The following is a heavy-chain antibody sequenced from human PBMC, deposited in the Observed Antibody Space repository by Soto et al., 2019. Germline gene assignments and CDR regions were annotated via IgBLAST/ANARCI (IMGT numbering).Heavy chain of an antibody. CDR3: ARGGMWLSDSHYYYYYGMDV. J-gene: IGHJ6*02. D-gene: IGHD3-22*01. V-gene: IGHV5-51*01. CDR2: IYPGDSDT. Sequence: PGESLKISCKGSGYSFTSYWIGWVRQMPGKGLEWMGIIYPGDSDTRYSPSFQGQVTISADKSISTAYLQWSSLKASDTAVYYCARGGMWLSDSHYYYYYGMDVWGQGTTVTVSS. CDR1: GYSFTSYW.